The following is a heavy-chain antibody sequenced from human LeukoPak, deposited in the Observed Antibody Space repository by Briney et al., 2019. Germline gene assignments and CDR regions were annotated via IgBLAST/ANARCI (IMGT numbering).Heavy chain of an antibody. CDR3: ARGYCSSTSGYINSGVLDP. J-gene: IGHJ5*02. CDR1: GYTFTSYD. CDR2: MNPNSGNT. D-gene: IGHD2-2*02. Sequence: ASVKVSCKASGYTFTSYDINWVRQATGQGREWMGWMNPNSGNTGYAQKFQGRVTMTRNTSISTAYMELSSLRSEDTAVYYCARGYCSSTSGYINSGVLDPWGQGTLVTVSS. V-gene: IGHV1-8*01.